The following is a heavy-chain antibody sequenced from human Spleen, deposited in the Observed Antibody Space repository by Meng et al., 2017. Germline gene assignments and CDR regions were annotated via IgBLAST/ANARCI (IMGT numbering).Heavy chain of an antibody. CDR1: GGSVSSGSYY. D-gene: IGHD4-11*01. CDR3: ARGPTTMAHDFDY. Sequence: QVQLQQWGAGRLKPSETLSLTCTVSGGSVSSGSYYWSWIRQPPGKGLEWIGEINHSGSTNYIPSLKGRVTISVDTSQNNLSLKLSSVTAADSAVYYCARGPTTMAHDFDYWGQGTLVTVSS. J-gene: IGHJ4*02. V-gene: IGHV4-34*01. CDR2: INHSGST.